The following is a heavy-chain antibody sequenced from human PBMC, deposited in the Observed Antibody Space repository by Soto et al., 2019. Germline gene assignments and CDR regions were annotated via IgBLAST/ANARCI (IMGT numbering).Heavy chain of an antibody. Sequence: SETLSLTCAVYGGSFSGYYWSWIRQPPGKGLEWIGEINHSGSTNYNPSLKSRVTISVDTSKNQFSLKLSSVTAADTAVYYCARGFWDYYGSGSYYPSPTYYYYYGMDVWGQGTTVTVSS. CDR1: GGSFSGYY. V-gene: IGHV4-34*01. J-gene: IGHJ6*02. CDR2: INHSGST. D-gene: IGHD3-10*01. CDR3: ARGFWDYYGSGSYYPSPTYYYYYGMDV.